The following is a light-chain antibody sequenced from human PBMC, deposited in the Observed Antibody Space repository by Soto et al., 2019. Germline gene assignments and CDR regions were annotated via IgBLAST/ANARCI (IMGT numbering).Light chain of an antibody. V-gene: IGKV3-20*01. CDR3: QQYGSSMYT. CDR1: QNVIDNY. CDR2: GAS. J-gene: IGKJ5*01. Sequence: VVLTQSLGTLSLSPGERGTLSCRASQNVIDNYLAWYQVRHGQAPRLLIHGASRRAAGIPDRFSGSVSGTDGTITISRPEQEDGSVYYCQQYGSSMYTFGQGTRLEIK.